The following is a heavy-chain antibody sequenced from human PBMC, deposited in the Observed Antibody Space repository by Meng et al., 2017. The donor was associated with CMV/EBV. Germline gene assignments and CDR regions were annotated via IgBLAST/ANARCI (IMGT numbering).Heavy chain of an antibody. D-gene: IGHD6-6*01. Sequence: GGSLRLSCAASGFTFSNAWMSWVRQAPGKGLEWVGRIKSKTDGGTTAYAAPVKGRFNISRDDSKNTLYLQMNSLKTEDTAVYYCTTGGVIGGEYSSCWGQGTLVTVSS. CDR2: IKSKTDGGTT. CDR3: TTGGVIGGEYSSC. V-gene: IGHV3-15*01. CDR1: GFTFSNAW. J-gene: IGHJ4*02.